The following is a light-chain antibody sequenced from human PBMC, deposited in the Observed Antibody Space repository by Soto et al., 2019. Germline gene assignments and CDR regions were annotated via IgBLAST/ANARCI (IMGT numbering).Light chain of an antibody. J-gene: IGLJ2*01. V-gene: IGLV1-40*01. Sequence: QSVLKQPPSLSGAPGQRVTISCTGSSSNIGAGYDVHWYQQLPGTAPRVLIYDNNSRPSGVPDRFSGSKSGTSASLAITGLQAEDEADYYCHSYDVSLSGPVFGGGTKVTVL. CDR1: SSNIGAGYD. CDR2: DNN. CDR3: HSYDVSLSGPV.